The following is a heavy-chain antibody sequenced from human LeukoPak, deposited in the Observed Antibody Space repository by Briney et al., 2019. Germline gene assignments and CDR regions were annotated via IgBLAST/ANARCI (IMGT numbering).Heavy chain of an antibody. D-gene: IGHD3-22*01. CDR2: ISWNSGII. CDR1: GFTFDDYA. V-gene: IGHV3-9*01. CDR3: AKDRWENYYDSSGYYYGYFDY. Sequence: GGSLRLSCAASGFTFDDYAIHCVRQAPGKGLEWVSGISWNSGIIGYADSVKGRFTISRDNAKNSLYLTMKSLRAEDTALYYCAKDRWENYYDSSGYYYGYFDYWGQGTLVTVSS. J-gene: IGHJ4*02.